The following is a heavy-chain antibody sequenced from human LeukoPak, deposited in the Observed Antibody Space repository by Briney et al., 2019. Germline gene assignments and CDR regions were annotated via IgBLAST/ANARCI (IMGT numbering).Heavy chain of an antibody. D-gene: IGHD3-22*01. CDR2: IYYSGST. CDR3: ARGGFEDPHRTSLIVVVTPLFWVGAFDI. J-gene: IGHJ3*02. V-gene: IGHV4-59*01. Sequence: SETLSLTCTVSGGSISSYYWSWIRQPPGKGLEWIGYIYYSGSTNYNPSLKSRVTISVDTSKNQFSLKLSSVTAADTAVYYCARGGFEDPHRTSLIVVVTPLFWVGAFDIWGQGTMVTVSS. CDR1: GGSISSYY.